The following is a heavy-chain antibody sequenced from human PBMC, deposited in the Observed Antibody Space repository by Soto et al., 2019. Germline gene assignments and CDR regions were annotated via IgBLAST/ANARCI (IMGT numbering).Heavy chain of an antibody. CDR1: GFTFSSYG. D-gene: IGHD6-19*01. Sequence: GGSLRLSCAASGFTFSSYGMHWVRQARGKGLEWVAVISYDGSNKYYADSVKGRFTISRDNSKNTLYLQMNSLRAEDTAVYYCANAQQWLVPIMDYWGQGTLVTVSS. CDR3: ANAQQWLVPIMDY. J-gene: IGHJ4*02. V-gene: IGHV3-30*18. CDR2: ISYDGSNK.